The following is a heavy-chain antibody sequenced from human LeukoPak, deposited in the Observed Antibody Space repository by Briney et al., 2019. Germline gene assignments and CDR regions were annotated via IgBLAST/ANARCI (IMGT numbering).Heavy chain of an antibody. D-gene: IGHD6-13*01. CDR2: IKQDGSEK. Sequence: GGSLRLSCVVSGFSFRSYGMHWVRQAPGKGLEWVANIKQDGSEKFYVDSVKGRFTISRDSAKNSLYLQMNSLRAEDTAVYYCARFIAAPYYFDYWGRGTLVTVSS. CDR1: GFSFRSYG. V-gene: IGHV3-7*01. CDR3: ARFIAAPYYFDY. J-gene: IGHJ4*02.